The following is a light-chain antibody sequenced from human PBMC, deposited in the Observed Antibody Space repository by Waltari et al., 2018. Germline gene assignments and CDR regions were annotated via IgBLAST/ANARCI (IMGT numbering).Light chain of an antibody. V-gene: IGKV1-39*01. CDR2: AAS. CDR1: QSISTS. CDR3: QQSFSTPYT. Sequence: DIQMTQSPSSLSASVGDRITITCRASQSISTSLNWYQQKPGTAPKLLIYAASSLQSGVPSRFSGSGSGTDSTLTISSLQPEDFATYYCQQSFSTPYTFGQGTKLEIK. J-gene: IGKJ2*01.